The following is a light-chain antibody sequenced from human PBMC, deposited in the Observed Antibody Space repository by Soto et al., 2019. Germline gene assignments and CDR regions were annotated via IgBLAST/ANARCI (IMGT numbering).Light chain of an antibody. CDR1: ICDVGDYNY. CDR2: DVS. CDR3: SSYTSTSTLVV. V-gene: IGLV2-14*03. J-gene: IGLJ2*01. Sequence: QSALTQPASVSGSPGQSITISCTGTICDVGDYNYVSWYQHHPGKAPKLMIYDVSTRPSGVSNRFSGSKSGNTASLTISGLQTEDEADYYCSSYTSTSTLVVFGGGTKLTVL.